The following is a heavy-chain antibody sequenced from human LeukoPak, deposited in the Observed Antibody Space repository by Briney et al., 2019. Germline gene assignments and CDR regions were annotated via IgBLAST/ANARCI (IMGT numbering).Heavy chain of an antibody. J-gene: IGHJ4*02. CDR3: ARVLNPWEMGGYFDY. D-gene: IGHD3-3*01. CDR2: ISAYNGNT. Sequence: ASVTVSCKASGYTFTSYGISWVRQAPGQGLEWMGWISAYNGNTNYAQKLQGRVTMTTDTSTSTAYMELRSLRSDDTAVYCCARVLNPWEMGGYFDYWGQGTLVTVSS. CDR1: GYTFTSYG. V-gene: IGHV1-18*01.